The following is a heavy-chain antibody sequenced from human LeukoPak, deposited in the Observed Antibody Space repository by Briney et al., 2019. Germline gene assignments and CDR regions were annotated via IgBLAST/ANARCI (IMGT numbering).Heavy chain of an antibody. CDR3: ARVLDNSSSRYQSLKY. CDR1: GFTFRSYW. Sequence: PGGPVGLPCGASGFTFRSYWVKGARKPRGRGWEGGPNKKQDESEKYYVDSVKGRFTISRDNAKNSLYLQMDSLRAEDTAVYYCARVLDNSSSRYQSLKYWGQGTLVTVSS. J-gene: IGHJ4*02. V-gene: IGHV3-7*01. D-gene: IGHD2/OR15-2a*01. CDR2: KKQDESEK.